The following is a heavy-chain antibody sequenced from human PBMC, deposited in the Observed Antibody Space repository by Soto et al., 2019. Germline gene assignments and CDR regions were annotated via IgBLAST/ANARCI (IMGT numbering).Heavy chain of an antibody. Sequence: EVQLVESGGGLVQPGGSLRLSCAASGFTLSSYAIHWVRQATGEGLAWVSGIGSGGDTHYADYVKGRLIISREDGKNSLYLQMNNLRVGDTAVYYCTRKTPPTGMEVWGQGATVTVSS. V-gene: IGHV3-13*01. CDR2: IGSGGDT. J-gene: IGHJ6*02. CDR3: TRKTPPTGMEV. CDR1: GFTLSSYA. D-gene: IGHD3-9*01.